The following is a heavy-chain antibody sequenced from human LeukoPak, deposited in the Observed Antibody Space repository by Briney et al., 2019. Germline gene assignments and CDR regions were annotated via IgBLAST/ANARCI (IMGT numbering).Heavy chain of an antibody. CDR1: GFTFSDYY. Sequence: PGGSLRLSCTASGFTFSDYYMSWIRQAPGKGLEWVSYISKTDSSTNYADSVRGRFTISRDDAKRSLYLQMNSLRAEDTAVYYCAKDSLTRSGYDSSYDYWGQGTLVTVSS. CDR2: ISKTDSST. V-gene: IGHV3-11*04. D-gene: IGHD3-22*01. J-gene: IGHJ4*02. CDR3: AKDSLTRSGYDSSYDY.